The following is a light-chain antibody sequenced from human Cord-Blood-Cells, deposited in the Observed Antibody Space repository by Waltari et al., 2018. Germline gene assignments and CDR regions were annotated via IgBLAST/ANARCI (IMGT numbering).Light chain of an antibody. CDR2: WAS. CDR3: QQYYSTPYP. J-gene: IGKJ2*01. CDR1: QSVLYSSNNKNY. Sequence: DIGMTQSSDSLAVSLGERATIKCESSQSVLYSSNNKNYLAGYPQKPGQPPKLLIYWASTRESGVPDLFSGSGSRTDFTLTISSLQAEDVAVYYCQQYYSTPYPFGQGTKLEIQ. V-gene: IGKV4-1*01.